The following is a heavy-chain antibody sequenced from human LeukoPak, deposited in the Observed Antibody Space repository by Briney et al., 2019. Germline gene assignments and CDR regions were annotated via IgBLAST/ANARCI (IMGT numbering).Heavy chain of an antibody. V-gene: IGHV3-23*01. J-gene: IGHJ4*02. CDR1: GFTISTYA. Sequence: GGSLRLSCAASGFTISTYAMTWVRQAPGKGLEWVSSISANGGSTSCADSVKGRFAISRDPSKNTLYLQMDSLRVDDTAVYYCAKGPSDRAIDYWGQGTLVTVSS. D-gene: IGHD1-26*01. CDR2: ISANGGST. CDR3: AKGPSDRAIDY.